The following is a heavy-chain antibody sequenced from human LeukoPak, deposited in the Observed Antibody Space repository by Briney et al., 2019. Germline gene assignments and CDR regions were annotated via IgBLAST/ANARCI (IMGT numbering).Heavy chain of an antibody. V-gene: IGHV3-48*02. J-gene: IGHJ4*02. CDR2: ISSSSNTI. CDR1: GFTFSTYS. Sequence: PGGSLTLSCAASGFTFSTYSMIWVRQAPGKGLEWVSYISSSSNTIYFADSVKGRFTTSSDNAKNSLYLQMNSQRNEDTALYYCARDLPPDSSGWYIGYWGQGTLVTVSS. CDR3: ARDLPPDSSGWYIGY. D-gene: IGHD6-19*01.